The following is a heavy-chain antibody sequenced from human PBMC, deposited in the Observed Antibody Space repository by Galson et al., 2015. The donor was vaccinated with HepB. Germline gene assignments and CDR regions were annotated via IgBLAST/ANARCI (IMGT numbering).Heavy chain of an antibody. CDR2: INPSGGST. J-gene: IGHJ6*02. D-gene: IGHD4-11*01. V-gene: IGHV1-46*01. CDR1: GYTFTSYY. CDR3: ARDHQGDMTTGIIYYYGMDV. Sequence: SVKVSCKASGYTFTSYYMHWVRQAPGQGLEWMGIINPSGGSTSYAQKFQGRVTMTRDTSTSTVYMELSSLRSEDTAVYYCARDHQGDMTTGIIYYYGMDVCGQGTTVTVSS.